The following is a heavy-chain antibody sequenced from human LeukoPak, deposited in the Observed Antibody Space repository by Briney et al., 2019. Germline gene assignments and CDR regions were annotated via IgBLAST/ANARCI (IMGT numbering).Heavy chain of an antibody. CDR3: ARDRGRGSHPFDY. J-gene: IGHJ4*02. CDR1: GYTHSSNY. V-gene: IGHV3-53*01. D-gene: IGHD3-16*01. CDR2: IYSGGST. Sequence: GVSVRLFCAVSGYTHSSNYMSWAPHAPGKGLEGVSVIYSGGSTYYAASVKGRFTISRDNSKNTLYLQMNSLRAEDTAVYYCARDRGRGSHPFDYWGQGTLVTVSS.